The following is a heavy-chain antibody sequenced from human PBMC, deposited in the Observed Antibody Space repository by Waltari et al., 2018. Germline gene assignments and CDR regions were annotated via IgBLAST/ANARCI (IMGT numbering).Heavy chain of an antibody. D-gene: IGHD2-2*02. Sequence: EVQLLESGGGLVQPGGSLRLSCAASGFTFSTYAMSWVRQAPGKGLEWVSVIYSSGSNTYYADSVKGRLTISRDNSRNTLYLQMNSLRAEDTAVYYCAKSGYCSSITCYTHDYWGQGTLVTVSS. V-gene: IGHV3-23*03. CDR1: GFTFSTYA. J-gene: IGHJ4*02. CDR3: AKSGYCSSITCYTHDY. CDR2: IYSSGSNT.